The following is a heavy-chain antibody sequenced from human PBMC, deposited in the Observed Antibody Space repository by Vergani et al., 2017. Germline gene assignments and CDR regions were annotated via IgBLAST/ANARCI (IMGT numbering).Heavy chain of an antibody. CDR2: IYTSGST. CDR1: GGSISSGSYY. CDR3: ARSVDYYDSSGYRLDAFDI. J-gene: IGHJ3*02. V-gene: IGHV4-61*02. D-gene: IGHD3-22*01. Sequence: QVQLQESGPGLVKPSQTLSLTCTVSGGSISSGSYYWSWIRQPAGKGLEWIGRIYTSGSTNYNPSLKSRVTISVDTSKNQFSLKLSSVTAADTAVYYCARSVDYYDSSGYRLDAFDIWGQGTMVTVSS.